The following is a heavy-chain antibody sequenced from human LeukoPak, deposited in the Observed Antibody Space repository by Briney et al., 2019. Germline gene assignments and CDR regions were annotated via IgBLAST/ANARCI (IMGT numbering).Heavy chain of an antibody. D-gene: IGHD4-11*01. J-gene: IGHJ6*03. Sequence: ASVKVSCKASGYTFTSYDINWVRQATGQGLEWMGWMNPNSGNTGYAQKFQGRVTITTDESTSTAYMELSSLRSEDTAVYYCAILDYPMYYYHYMDVWGKGTTVTVSS. V-gene: IGHV1-8*01. CDR2: MNPNSGNT. CDR1: GYTFTSYD. CDR3: AILDYPMYYYHYMDV.